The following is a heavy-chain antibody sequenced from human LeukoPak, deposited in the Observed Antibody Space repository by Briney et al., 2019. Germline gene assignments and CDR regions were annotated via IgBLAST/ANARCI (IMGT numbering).Heavy chain of an antibody. CDR3: AKDAIYDSSGYYSEDRKRMNWFDP. D-gene: IGHD3-22*01. V-gene: IGHV1-46*01. Sequence: ASVKVSCKASGYTFTSYYMHWVRQAPGQGLEWMGIINPSGGSTSYAQKFQGRVTMTRDTSTSTVYMELSSLRSEDTAVYYCAKDAIYDSSGYYSEDRKRMNWFDPWGQGTLVTVSS. J-gene: IGHJ5*02. CDR2: INPSGGST. CDR1: GYTFTSYY.